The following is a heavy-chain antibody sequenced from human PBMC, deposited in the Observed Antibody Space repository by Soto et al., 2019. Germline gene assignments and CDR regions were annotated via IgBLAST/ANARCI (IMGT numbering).Heavy chain of an antibody. V-gene: IGHV3-23*01. D-gene: IGHD1-26*01. CDR3: AKGSTPYYYGLGYYYYMDV. CDR2: ISGSGGST. J-gene: IGHJ6*03. CDR1: GFTFSSYA. Sequence: GGSLRLSCAASGFTFSSYAMSWVRQAPGKGLEWVSAISGSGGSTYYADSVKGRFTISRDNSKNTLYLQMNSLRAEDTAVYYCAKGSTPYYYGLGYYYYMDVWGKGTTVTVSS.